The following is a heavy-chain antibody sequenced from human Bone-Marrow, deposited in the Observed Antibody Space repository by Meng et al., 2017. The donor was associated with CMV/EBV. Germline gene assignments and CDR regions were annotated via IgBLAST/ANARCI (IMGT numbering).Heavy chain of an antibody. V-gene: IGHV1-8*03. D-gene: IGHD3-22*01. J-gene: IGHJ3*02. CDR1: GYTFTSYD. CDR3: ARETLSDSSGYTPDPGAFDI. Sequence: ASVKVSCKASGYTFTSYDINWVRQATGQGLEWMGWMNPNSGNTGYAQKFQGRVTITRNTSISTAYMELSSLRSEDTAVYYCARETLSDSSGYTPDPGAFDIWGQGTMVTVSS. CDR2: MNPNSGNT.